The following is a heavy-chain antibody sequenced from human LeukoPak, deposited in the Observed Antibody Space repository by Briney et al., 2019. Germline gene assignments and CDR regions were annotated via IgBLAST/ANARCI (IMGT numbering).Heavy chain of an antibody. J-gene: IGHJ4*02. CDR2: INPNSGGT. Sequence: GASVKVSCKASGYIFTDYHMHWVRQAPAQGVEGMGWINPNSGGTNYAQKFQGRVTLTRDTTITPAYMELSRLSSDDTAVYYCARENWHYANWGQGTLVTVPS. CDR3: ARENWHYAN. V-gene: IGHV1-2*02. D-gene: IGHD1-7*01. CDR1: GYIFTDYH.